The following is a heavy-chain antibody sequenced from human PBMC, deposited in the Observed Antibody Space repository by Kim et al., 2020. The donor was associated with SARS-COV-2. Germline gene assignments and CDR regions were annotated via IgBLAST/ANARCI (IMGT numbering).Heavy chain of an antibody. CDR1: GFTFSSYA. J-gene: IGHJ6*02. D-gene: IGHD6-19*01. Sequence: GGSLRLSCAASGFTFSSYAMHWVRQAPGKGLEWVAVISYDGSNKYYADSVKGRFTISRDNSKNTLYLQMNSLRAEDTAVYYCARDRSSGWSYGMDVWGQGTTVTVSS. CDR3: ARDRSSGWSYGMDV. CDR2: ISYDGSNK. V-gene: IGHV3-30*04.